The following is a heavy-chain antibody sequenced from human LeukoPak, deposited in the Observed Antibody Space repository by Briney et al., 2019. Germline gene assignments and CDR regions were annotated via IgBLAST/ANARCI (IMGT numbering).Heavy chain of an antibody. CDR3: AGSGGGHPYYFDF. CDR1: GLTFSRYW. D-gene: IGHD2-15*01. J-gene: IGHJ4*02. V-gene: IGHV3-7*05. Sequence: GGSLRLSCAAPGLTFSRYWMTWVRQAPGKGPEWVANIKEDGNEVYSADSVKGRFTISRDNARNSLYLQMNSLRAEDTAVYYCAGSGGGHPYYFDFWGQGTLVTVSS. CDR2: IKEDGNEV.